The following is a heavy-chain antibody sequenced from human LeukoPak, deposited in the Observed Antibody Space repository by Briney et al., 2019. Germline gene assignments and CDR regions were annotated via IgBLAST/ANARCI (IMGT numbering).Heavy chain of an antibody. Sequence: SETLSLTCTVSGRSISSDYWSWIRQPPGKGGEWGGYIYYSGRTNYNPSLKSRVTISVDTSKNQFSLKLSSVTAADTAVYYCARVGAGTVYDYWGQGTLVTVSS. CDR2: IYYSGRT. CDR1: GRSISSDY. CDR3: ARVGAGTVYDY. D-gene: IGHD1-1*01. J-gene: IGHJ4*02. V-gene: IGHV4-59*01.